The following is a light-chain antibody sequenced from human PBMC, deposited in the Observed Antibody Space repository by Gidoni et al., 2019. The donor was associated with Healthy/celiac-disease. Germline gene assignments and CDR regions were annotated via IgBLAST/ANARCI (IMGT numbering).Light chain of an antibody. CDR3: QQYNNWAWT. V-gene: IGKV3-15*01. Sequence: EIVMTQSPATLSVFPGERATLSCRASQSVSSNLAWYQQKPGQAPRLRLYGASTRATGIPARVSGSGSGTEFTLTISSLQSEDFAVYYCQQYNNWAWTFXXXTKVEIK. CDR2: GAS. J-gene: IGKJ1*01. CDR1: QSVSSN.